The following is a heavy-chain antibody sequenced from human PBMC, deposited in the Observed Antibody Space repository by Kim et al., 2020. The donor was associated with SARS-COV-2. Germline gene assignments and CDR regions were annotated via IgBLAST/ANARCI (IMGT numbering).Heavy chain of an antibody. J-gene: IGHJ4*02. CDR1: GDSVSGNRAA. V-gene: IGHV6-1*01. D-gene: IGHD2-15*01. CDR2: TFYRSKWFY. Sequence: SQTLSLTCAISGDSVSGNRAAWNWVRQSPSRGLEWLGRTFYRSKWFYEYAAAVKGRIIVSPDTSKNQFSLQLNSVTPEDTAVYYCASRYFDSWRQGTLVT. CDR3: ASRYFDS.